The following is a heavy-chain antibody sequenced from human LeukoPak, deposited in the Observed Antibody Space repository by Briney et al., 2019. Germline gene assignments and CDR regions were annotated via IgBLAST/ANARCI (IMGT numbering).Heavy chain of an antibody. V-gene: IGHV3-73*01. D-gene: IGHD4-23*01. CDR3: SRGHGGYDYDYGMDV. CDR1: GFTFGGSA. CDR2: IRSKGQSYAT. J-gene: IGHJ6*02. Sequence: GRSLRLSCAAAGFTFGGSAIHWVRQASGKGPDWVGRIRSKGQSYATAYAASVKGRFTISRDVSMNTAYLQMNSLKTEDTAVYYCSRGHGGYDYDYGMDVWGQGTTVTVSS.